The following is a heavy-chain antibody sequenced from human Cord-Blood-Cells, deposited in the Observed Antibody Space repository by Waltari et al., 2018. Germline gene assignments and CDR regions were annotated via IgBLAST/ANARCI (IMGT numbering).Heavy chain of an antibody. J-gene: IGHJ3*02. CDR3: ARPEYCSCGSCYDAFDI. Sequence: QVQLLQSGAEVKKPGSSVKVSCKASGGTFSTSAIRWVRQDAGQGLEWMVGIIPIFGTANYAQKFQGRVTITADESTSTAYMELSSLRSEDTAVYYCARPEYCSCGSCYDAFDIWGQGTMVTVSS. V-gene: IGHV1-69*01. CDR2: IIPIFGTA. D-gene: IGHD2-15*01. CDR1: GGTFSTSA.